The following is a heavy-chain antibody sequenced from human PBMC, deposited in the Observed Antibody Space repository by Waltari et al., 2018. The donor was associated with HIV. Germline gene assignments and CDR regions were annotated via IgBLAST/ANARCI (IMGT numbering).Heavy chain of an antibody. CDR2: SNPDSGDT. Sequence: QTLLLQSASQVKTPGASVPPSCNASGDSLPNHFLYWLRQAPGQGFEWLGRSNPDSGDTTYSQTFQTRVTMTRDTASASTYMELTRLTSADTAMYFCARGEDISLTHLPPGFRLEFWGHGTLVTVSS. V-gene: IGHV1-2*06. CDR1: GDSLPNHF. D-gene: IGHD2-15*01. CDR3: ARGEDISLTHLPPGFRLEF. J-gene: IGHJ4*01.